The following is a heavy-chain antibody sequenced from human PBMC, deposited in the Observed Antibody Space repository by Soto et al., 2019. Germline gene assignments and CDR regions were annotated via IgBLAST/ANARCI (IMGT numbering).Heavy chain of an antibody. CDR1: GGSISTSNW. V-gene: IGHV4-4*02. CDR2: VYRTGST. J-gene: IGHJ4*02. D-gene: IGHD6-13*01. Sequence: QVQLQESGPGLVKPSGTLSLTCAVSGGSISTSNWWSWVRQPPGKGLEWIGEVYRTGSTNYSPSLESRVMVSVDKSKNQFSLKLTSVTAADTAVYYCARARATIAAAAIFDCWGQGTLVTVSS. CDR3: ARARATIAAAAIFDC.